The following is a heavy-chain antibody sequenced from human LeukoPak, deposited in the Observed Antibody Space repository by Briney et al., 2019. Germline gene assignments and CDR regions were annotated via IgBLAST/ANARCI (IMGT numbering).Heavy chain of an antibody. CDR1: GYTFTYRY. Sequence: ASVKVSCKASGYTFTYRYLHWVRQAPGQALEWMGWITPFNGNTNYAQKFQDRVTITRDRSMSTAYMELSSLRSEDTAVYYCARDADYYRRNWFDPWGQGTLVTVSS. CDR2: ITPFNGNT. V-gene: IGHV1-45*02. CDR3: ARDADYYRRNWFDP. D-gene: IGHD3-10*01. J-gene: IGHJ5*02.